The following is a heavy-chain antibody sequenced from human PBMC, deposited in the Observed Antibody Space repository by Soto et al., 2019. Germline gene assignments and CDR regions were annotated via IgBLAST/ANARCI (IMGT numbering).Heavy chain of an antibody. CDR1: GFTFSSYA. Sequence: EVQLLESGGGLVQPGGSLRLSCAASGFTFSSYAMSWVRQAPGKGLEWVSAISGSGGSTYYADSVKGRFTISRDNSKNTLYLQMTSLTAEDTAVYYCARRSSGWYFDYWGQGTLVTVSS. CDR2: ISGSGGST. CDR3: ARRSSGWYFDY. D-gene: IGHD6-19*01. V-gene: IGHV3-23*01. J-gene: IGHJ4*02.